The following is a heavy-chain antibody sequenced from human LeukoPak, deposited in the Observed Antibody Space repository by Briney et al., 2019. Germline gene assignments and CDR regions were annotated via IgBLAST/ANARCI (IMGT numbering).Heavy chain of an antibody. CDR3: ARGQGYRGSYFPHGNDAFDI. V-gene: IGHV4-30-4*01. J-gene: IGHJ3*02. Sequence: PSETLSLTCTVSGGSISSGDYYWSWIRQPPGKGLEWIGYFDYSGSTYYNPSLRSRVSISIDTSKNQFSLILTSVSAADTAVYYCARGQGYRGSYFPHGNDAFDIWGQGTMVTVSS. CDR2: FDYSGST. D-gene: IGHD1-26*01. CDR1: GGSISSGDYY.